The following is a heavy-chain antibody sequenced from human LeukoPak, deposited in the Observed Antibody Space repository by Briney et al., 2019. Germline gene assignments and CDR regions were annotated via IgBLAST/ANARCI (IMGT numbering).Heavy chain of an antibody. CDR1: GYSISNGYY. CDR3: ARDAYYYDSSGQVVDY. V-gene: IGHV4-38-2*02. CDR2: ISHRGST. J-gene: IGHJ4*02. Sequence: KTSETLSLTCTVSGYSISNGYYWGWIRQPPGKGLEWVGSISHRGSTYYNPSLRSRVTISVDTSKNQFSLKLSSVTAADTAVYYCARDAYYYDSSGQVVDYWGQGTLVTVSS. D-gene: IGHD3-22*01.